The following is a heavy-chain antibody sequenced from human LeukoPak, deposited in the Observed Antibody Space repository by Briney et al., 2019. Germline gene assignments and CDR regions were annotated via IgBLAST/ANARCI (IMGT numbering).Heavy chain of an antibody. CDR2: ISDSGDYT. J-gene: IGHJ4*02. Sequence: GGSLELSCAGSGFTFSSYAMSWVRQAPGQGLEWVSVISDSGDYTSYADSVRGRFTISRDNSRNTLYLQMISLRPEDTAVYYCAKDTSIGKYCTNGVCSPFDYWGQGTLVTVSS. CDR1: GFTFSSYA. CDR3: AKDTSIGKYCTNGVCSPFDY. V-gene: IGHV3-23*01. D-gene: IGHD2-8*01.